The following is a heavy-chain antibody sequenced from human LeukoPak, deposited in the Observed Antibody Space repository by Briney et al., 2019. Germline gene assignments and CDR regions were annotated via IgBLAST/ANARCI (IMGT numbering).Heavy chain of an antibody. J-gene: IGHJ4*02. CDR2: ISSSSTTI. V-gene: IGHV3-48*04. D-gene: IGHD2-21*02. CDR3: ARDLVVVTGISDY. Sequence: GGSLRLSCAASGFTLSTYSMNWVRRAPGKGLEWVSYISSSSTTIYYADSVKGRFSISRDNAKNSLYLLLISLRAEDTAVYYCARDLVVVTGISDYWGQGTLVTVSS. CDR1: GFTLSTYS.